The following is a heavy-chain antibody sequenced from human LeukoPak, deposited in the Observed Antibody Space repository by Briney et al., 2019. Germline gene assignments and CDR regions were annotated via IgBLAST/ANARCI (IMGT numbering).Heavy chain of an antibody. CDR2: ISGTGSRI. D-gene: IGHD3-9*01. J-gene: IGHJ6*02. V-gene: IGHV3-23*01. Sequence: SGGSLRLSCAASGFTFDNYAMNWARQGPGKGLEWVSTISGTGSRIYYADSVKGRFIISRDNSKNTVYLQMNSLRAEDTALYHCAKDLDDILSGYWGMDVWGQGTTVTVSS. CDR3: AKDLDDILSGYWGMDV. CDR1: GFTFDNYA.